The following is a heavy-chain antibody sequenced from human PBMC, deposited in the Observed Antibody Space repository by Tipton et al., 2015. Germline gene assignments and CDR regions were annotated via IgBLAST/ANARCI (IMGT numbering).Heavy chain of an antibody. Sequence: TLSLTCSVSGGSISTYYWSWIRQPPGKGLDWIGYIYYSGSTYYNPSLKSRVTISVDTSKRQFSLNLSSVTAADTAVYYCARFNCGRDCYSYRGWFDPWGQGTLVTVSS. CDR3: ARFNCGRDCYSYRGWFDP. J-gene: IGHJ5*02. V-gene: IGHV4-59*12. CDR1: GGSISTYY. CDR2: IYYSGST. D-gene: IGHD2-21*02.